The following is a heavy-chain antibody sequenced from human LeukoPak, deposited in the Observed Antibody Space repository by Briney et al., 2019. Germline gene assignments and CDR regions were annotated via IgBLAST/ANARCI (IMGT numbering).Heavy chain of an antibody. V-gene: IGHV4-34*01. CDR3: ARYGGCTSCPIWFDP. CDR2: INHSGGT. CDR1: GGSFSGYY. D-gene: IGHD2-2*01. Sequence: SETPSLTCAVYGGSFSGYYWSWIRQPPGKGLEWIGEINHSGGTNYNPSLKSRVTVSVDTSKNQFSLKLSSVTAADTAVYYCARYGGCTSCPIWFDPWGQGTLVTVSS. J-gene: IGHJ5*02.